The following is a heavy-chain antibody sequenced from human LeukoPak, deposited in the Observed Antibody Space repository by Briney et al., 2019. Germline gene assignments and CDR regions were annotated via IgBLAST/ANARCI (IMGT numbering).Heavy chain of an antibody. CDR1: GGSISSYY. J-gene: IGHJ6*02. V-gene: IGHV4-59*08. CDR2: IYYSGST. D-gene: IGHD3-3*01. Sequence: KPSETLSLTCTVSGGSISSYYWGWIRQPPGKGLEWIGYIYYSGSTNYNPPLKSRVTISVDTSKNQFSLKLSSVTAADTAVYYCARGRPTEYYDFLGVWGQGTTVTVSS. CDR3: ARGRPTEYYDFLGV.